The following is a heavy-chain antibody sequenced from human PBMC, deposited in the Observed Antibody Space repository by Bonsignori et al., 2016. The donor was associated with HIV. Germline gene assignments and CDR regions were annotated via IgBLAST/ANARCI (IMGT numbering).Heavy chain of an antibody. CDR3: VREKPPALKAITIFGVDHVVGAFDI. CDR2: VYYSGST. D-gene: IGHD3-3*01. CDR1: GGSISSSNYY. Sequence: QLQLQESGPGLVKPSETLSLICTVSGGSISSSNYYWGWIRQPPGKGLEWIGSVYYSGSTYSNTSLKSRVSISVDTSKNQFSLNLRSVTAADTALYYCVREKPPALKAITIFGVDHVVGAFDIWGQG. J-gene: IGHJ3*02. V-gene: IGHV4-39*07.